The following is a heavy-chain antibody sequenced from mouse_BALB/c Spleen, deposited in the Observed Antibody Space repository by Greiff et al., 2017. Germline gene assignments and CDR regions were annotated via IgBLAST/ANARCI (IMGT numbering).Heavy chain of an antibody. V-gene: IGHV5-2*03. Sequence: EVKVEESGGGLVQPGESLKLSCESNEYEFPSHDMSWVRKTPEKRLELVAAINSDGGSTYYPDTMERRFIISRDNTKKTLYLQMSSLRSEDTALYYCARHGGNYGAMDYWGQGTSVTVSS. CDR3: ARHGGNYGAMDY. CDR2: INSDGGST. J-gene: IGHJ4*01. D-gene: IGHD2-1*01. CDR1: EYEFPSHD.